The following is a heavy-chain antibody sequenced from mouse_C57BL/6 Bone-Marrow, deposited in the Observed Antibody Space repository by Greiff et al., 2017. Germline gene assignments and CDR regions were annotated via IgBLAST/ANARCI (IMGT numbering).Heavy chain of an antibody. J-gene: IGHJ2*01. V-gene: IGHV6-6*01. CDR3: ARPEVSHFDY. D-gene: IGHD2-14*01. CDR1: GFTFSDAL. CDR2: IRSKTNNHAT. Sequence: DVKLQESGGGLVQPGGSMKLSCAASGFTFSDALMDWVRHSPEKGLEWIAEIRSKTNNHATYYSESVKGRFTISRDDSKSTVYLQMNRLRSEDTGIYYCARPEVSHFDYWGQGTTLTVSS.